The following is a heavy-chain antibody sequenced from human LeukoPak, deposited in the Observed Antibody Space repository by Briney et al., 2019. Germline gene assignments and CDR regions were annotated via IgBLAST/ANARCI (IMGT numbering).Heavy chain of an antibody. CDR2: INPNSGGT. J-gene: IGHJ4*02. D-gene: IGHD3-22*01. V-gene: IGHV1-2*02. CDR1: GYTFTGYY. CDR3: ARGGPNYYDSSGYYLGY. Sequence: GASVKVSCKASGYTFTGYYMHWVRQAPGQGLEWMGWINPNSGGTNYAQKFQGRVTMTRDTSTSTVYMELSSLRSEDTAVYYCARGGPNYYDSSGYYLGYWGQGTLVAVSS.